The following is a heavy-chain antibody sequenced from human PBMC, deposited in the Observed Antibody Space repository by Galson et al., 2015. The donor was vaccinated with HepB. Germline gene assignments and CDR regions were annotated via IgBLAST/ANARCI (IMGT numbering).Heavy chain of an antibody. CDR3: ARETGGTLWQLLSNGDPGAFDI. CDR1: GFTFSSYS. Sequence: SLRLSCAASGFTFSSYSMNWVRQAPGKGLEWVSSISSSSSYIYYADSVKGRFTISRDNAKNSLYLQMNSLRAEDTAVYYCARETGGTLWQLLSNGDPGAFDIWGQGTMVTVSS. D-gene: IGHD2-15*01. J-gene: IGHJ3*02. CDR2: ISSSSSYI. V-gene: IGHV3-21*01.